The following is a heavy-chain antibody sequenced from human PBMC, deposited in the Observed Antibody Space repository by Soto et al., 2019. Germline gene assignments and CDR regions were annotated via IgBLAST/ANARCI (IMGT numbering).Heavy chain of an antibody. CDR1: GDSISRGGYY. J-gene: IGHJ4*02. V-gene: IGHV4-31*03. CDR3: ARDCDYGDYFXLDY. CDR2: IYYSGST. D-gene: IGHD4-17*01. Sequence: TPSLTCTVSGDSISRGGYYWSWLRQHPGKGLEWIGYIYYSGSTYYNPSLKSRVTISVDTSKNQFSLKLSSVTAADTAVYYCARDCDYGDYFXLDYWGQGTLVTVS.